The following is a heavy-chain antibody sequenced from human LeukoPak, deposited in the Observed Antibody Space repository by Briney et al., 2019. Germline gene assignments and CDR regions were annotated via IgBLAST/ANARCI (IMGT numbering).Heavy chain of an antibody. CDR1: GLTFSSYG. Sequence: GGSLRLSCAASGLTFSSYGMHWVRQAPGKGLEWVAFIRYDGSNKYYAESVKGRFSISRDNSKNTLYLQMNSLRAEDTAVYYCAKDPMVYATYFDHWGQGTLVTVSS. J-gene: IGHJ4*02. CDR3: AKDPMVYATYFDH. CDR2: IRYDGSNK. V-gene: IGHV3-30*02. D-gene: IGHD2-8*01.